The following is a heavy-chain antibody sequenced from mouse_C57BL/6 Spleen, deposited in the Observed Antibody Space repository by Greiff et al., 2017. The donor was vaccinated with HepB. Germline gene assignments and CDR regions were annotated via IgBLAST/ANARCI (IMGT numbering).Heavy chain of an antibody. D-gene: IGHD4-1*01. Sequence: EVQLQQSGAELVRPGASVKLSCTASGFNIKDDYMHWVKQRPEQGLEWIGWIDPENGDTEHASKFQGKATITADTSSNTAYLQLSSLTSEDTAVYYCTLGRGGYWGQGTTLTVSS. CDR3: TLGRGGY. CDR2: IDPENGDT. J-gene: IGHJ2*01. CDR1: GFNIKDDY. V-gene: IGHV14-4*01.